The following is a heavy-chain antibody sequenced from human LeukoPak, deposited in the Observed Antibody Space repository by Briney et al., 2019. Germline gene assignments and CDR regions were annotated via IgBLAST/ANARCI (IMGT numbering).Heavy chain of an antibody. J-gene: IGHJ6*02. V-gene: IGHV1-8*01. CDR3: ARVSGGYSYGIYYYYGMDV. CDR2: MNPNSGNT. Sequence: ASVKVSCKASGYTFTSYGVNWVRQATGQGLEWMGWMNPNSGNTGYAQKFQGRVTMTRNTSISTAYMELSSLRSEDTAVYYCARVSGGYSYGIYYYYGMDVWGQGTTVTVSS. CDR1: GYTFTSYG. D-gene: IGHD5-18*01.